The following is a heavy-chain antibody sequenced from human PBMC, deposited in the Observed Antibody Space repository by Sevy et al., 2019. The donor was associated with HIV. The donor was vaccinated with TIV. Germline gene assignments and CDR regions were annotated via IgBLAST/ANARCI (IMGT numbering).Heavy chain of an antibody. V-gene: IGHV4-59*01. J-gene: IGHJ4*02. Sequence: SETLSLTCTVSGGSISSYYWSWIRQPPGKGLEWIEYIYYSGSTNYNPSLKSRVTISVDTSKNQFSLKLSSVTAADTAVYYCARAVSSLVNIDYWGQGTLVTVSS. CDR3: ARAVSSLVNIDY. CDR1: GGSISSYY. CDR2: IYYSGST. D-gene: IGHD6-13*01.